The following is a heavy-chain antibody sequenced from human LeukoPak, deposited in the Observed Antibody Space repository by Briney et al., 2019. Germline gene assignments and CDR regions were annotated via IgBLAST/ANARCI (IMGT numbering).Heavy chain of an antibody. CDR3: ARHYYDYVWGSYGIDY. J-gene: IGHJ4*02. Sequence: GESLKISWKGSGYSFSNYWIGWVRQMPGKGLEWMGIIYPGDSDTRYSPSFQGQVTISADKSISTAYLQWSSLKASDTAMYYCARHYYDYVWGSYGIDYWGQGTLVTVSS. D-gene: IGHD3-16*01. CDR2: IYPGDSDT. V-gene: IGHV5-51*01. CDR1: GYSFSNYW.